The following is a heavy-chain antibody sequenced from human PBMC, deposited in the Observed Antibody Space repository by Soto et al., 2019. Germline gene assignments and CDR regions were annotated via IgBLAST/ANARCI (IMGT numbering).Heavy chain of an antibody. CDR2: IYSTGGT. Sequence: SETLSLTCAVSGASLSSFDWNWIRQPPGKGLEWIGHIYSTGGTNYDPSLKGRVTISIDTSKNQFSLRLNSVTAADTAVYYCASSPNENAFDIWGQGTMVTVSS. D-gene: IGHD2-8*01. J-gene: IGHJ3*02. CDR3: ASSPNENAFDI. CDR1: GASLSSFD. V-gene: IGHV4-59*12.